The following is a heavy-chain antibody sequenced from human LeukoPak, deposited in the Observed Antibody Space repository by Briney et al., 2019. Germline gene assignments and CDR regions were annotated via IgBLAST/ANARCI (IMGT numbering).Heavy chain of an antibody. J-gene: IGHJ4*02. CDR2: ISYDGSNK. CDR3: ARGYDSSGYYSQLFDY. D-gene: IGHD3-22*01. V-gene: IGHV3-30-3*01. Sequence: TGGSLRLSCAASGFTFSSYAMHWVRQAPGKGLEWVAVISYDGSNKYYADSVKGRFTISRDNSKNTLYLQMNSLRAEDTAVYYCARGYDSSGYYSQLFDYWGQGTLVTVSS. CDR1: GFTFSSYA.